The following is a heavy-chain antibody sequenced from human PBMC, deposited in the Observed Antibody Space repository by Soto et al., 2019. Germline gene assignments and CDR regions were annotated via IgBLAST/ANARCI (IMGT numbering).Heavy chain of an antibody. V-gene: IGHV3-23*01. CDR3: ANGRSRVLRDFDWLFYFDQ. Sequence: GGSLRLSCAASGFTFSSYAMSWVRQAPGKGLEWVSAISGSGGSTYYADSVKGRFTISRDNSKNTLYLQMNSLRAEDKAVYYCANGRSRVLRDFDWLFYFDQWGQGTLVTVSS. CDR2: ISGSGGST. D-gene: IGHD3-9*01. CDR1: GFTFSSYA. J-gene: IGHJ4*02.